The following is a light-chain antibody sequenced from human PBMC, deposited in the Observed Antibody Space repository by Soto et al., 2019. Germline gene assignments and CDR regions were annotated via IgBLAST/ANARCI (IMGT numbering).Light chain of an antibody. CDR2: DAP. CDR3: QQRSNWPKT. Sequence: IVLTQYPATLYLSSGERATLSCGASQSVSGYLARYQQKPGQAPRLLISDAPNRATGIPARFSVIVSGTDFTLTLSRLEPEDVAVYYCQQRSNWPKTFCQGTKVDIK. CDR1: QSVSGY. J-gene: IGKJ1*01. V-gene: IGKV3-11*01.